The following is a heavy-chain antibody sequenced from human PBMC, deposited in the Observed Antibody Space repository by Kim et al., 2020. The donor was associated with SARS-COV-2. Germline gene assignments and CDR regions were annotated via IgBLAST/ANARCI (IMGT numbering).Heavy chain of an antibody. Sequence: AQKFQGRVTITADKSTSTAYMELSSLRSEDTAVYYCATAGFGEFPDAFDIWGQGTMVTVSS. CDR3: ATAGFGEFPDAFDI. J-gene: IGHJ3*02. D-gene: IGHD3-10*01. V-gene: IGHV1-69*02.